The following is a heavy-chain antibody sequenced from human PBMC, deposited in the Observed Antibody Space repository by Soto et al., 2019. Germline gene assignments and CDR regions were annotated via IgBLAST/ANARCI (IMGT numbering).Heavy chain of an antibody. CDR3: ARHPYFAWLFPEYYFDY. D-gene: IGHD3-9*01. CDR2: IYYSGST. Sequence: QLQLQESGPGLVKPSETLSLTCTVSGGSISSSSYYWGWIRQPPGKGLEWIGSIYYSGSTYYNPSLKSRVTISVDTSKNQFSLKLSSVTAADTAVYYCARHPYFAWLFPEYYFDYWGQGTLVTVSS. J-gene: IGHJ4*02. CDR1: GGSISSSSYY. V-gene: IGHV4-39*01.